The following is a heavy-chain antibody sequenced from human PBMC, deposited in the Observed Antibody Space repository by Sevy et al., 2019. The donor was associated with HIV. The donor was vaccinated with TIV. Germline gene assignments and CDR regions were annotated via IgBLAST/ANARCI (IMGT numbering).Heavy chain of an antibody. CDR2: IKSKTDGGTA. Sequence: GGSLRLSCAASGFTFNYAWMSWVRQAPGKGLEWVGRIKSKTDGGTADYAAHVKGRFNISRDDSENTLYLQMNSLKTEDTAVYYCASVVNNDFWDGHVNYYGLDVWGQGTTVTVSS. CDR1: GFTFNYAW. J-gene: IGHJ6*02. D-gene: IGHD3-3*01. CDR3: ASVVNNDFWDGHVNYYGLDV. V-gene: IGHV3-15*01.